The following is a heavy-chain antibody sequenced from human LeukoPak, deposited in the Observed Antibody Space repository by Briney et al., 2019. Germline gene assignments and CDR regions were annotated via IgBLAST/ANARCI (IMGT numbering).Heavy chain of an antibody. Sequence: GESLKISCKGSGYSFTSHWIGWVRQMPGKGLEWMGIIFPADSDTRYSPSFQGQVTISADKSITTAYLQWSSLKASDTAIYYCARLYSAYDYWGQGTLVTVSS. CDR3: ARLYSAYDY. V-gene: IGHV5-51*01. CDR2: IFPADSDT. J-gene: IGHJ4*02. D-gene: IGHD5-12*01. CDR1: GYSFTSHW.